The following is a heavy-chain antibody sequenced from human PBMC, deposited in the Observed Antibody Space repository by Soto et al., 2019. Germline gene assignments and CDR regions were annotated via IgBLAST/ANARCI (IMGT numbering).Heavy chain of an antibody. CDR3: ARDGVGIAAAGTCVDY. D-gene: IGHD6-13*01. Sequence: QVQLVQSGAEVKKPGASVKVSCKASGYTFTSYYMHWVRQAPGQGLEWMGIINPSGGSTSYAQKCQGRVTMTRDTSTSTGYMELSSLRSEDTAVYYCARDGVGIAAAGTCVDYWGQGTLVTVSS. J-gene: IGHJ4*02. CDR2: INPSGGST. CDR1: GYTFTSYY. V-gene: IGHV1-46*01.